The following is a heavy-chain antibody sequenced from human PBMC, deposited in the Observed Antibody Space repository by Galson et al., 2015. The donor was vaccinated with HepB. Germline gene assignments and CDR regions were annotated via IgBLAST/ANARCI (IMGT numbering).Heavy chain of an antibody. J-gene: IGHJ2*01. V-gene: IGHV1-46*01. D-gene: IGHD1-26*01. CDR3: ARDRASGNYLFYYFDL. CDR2: INPSGGST. CDR1: GYTFTNFG. Sequence: SVKVSCKASGYTFTNFGITWVRQAPGQGLEWMGVINPSGGSTRSAQKLQGRVTMTRDTSTRTVYMELSSLRSEDTAIYYCARDRASGNYLFYYFDLWGRGTLVTVSS.